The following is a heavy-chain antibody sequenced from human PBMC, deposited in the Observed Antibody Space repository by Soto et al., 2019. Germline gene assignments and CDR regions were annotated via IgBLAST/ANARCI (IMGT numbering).Heavy chain of an antibody. CDR3: ARGVNYYDSSGFYPRDY. V-gene: IGHV4-38-2*01. J-gene: IGHJ4*02. CDR2: VYHSGRT. D-gene: IGHD3-22*01. CDR1: GYSITTGYY. Sequence: SETLSLTCAVSGYSITTGYYWGWVRRPPGKGLEWIGSVYHSGRTSYNPSLESRVTISVDTSKNQFSLRLSSVTAADTAVYYCARGVNYYDSSGFYPRDYWGQGILVTAPQ.